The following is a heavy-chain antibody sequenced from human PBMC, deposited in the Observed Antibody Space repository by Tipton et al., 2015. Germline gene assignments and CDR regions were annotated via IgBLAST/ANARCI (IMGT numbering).Heavy chain of an antibody. CDR2: MNPKSGNT. CDR3: VRSPREEGFDY. Sequence: QLVQSGAEVKEPGASVKVSCKASGYTLTSYDINWVRQATGQGLEWMGWMNPKSGNTGYAQKFQDRVTMTRSTSISTAYMELSSLRSEDTAVYYCVRSPREEGFDYWGQGALVTVSS. CDR1: GYTLTSYD. V-gene: IGHV1-8*01. J-gene: IGHJ4*02.